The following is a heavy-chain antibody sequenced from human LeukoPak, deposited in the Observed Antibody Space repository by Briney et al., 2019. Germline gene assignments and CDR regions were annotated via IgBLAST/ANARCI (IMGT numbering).Heavy chain of an antibody. V-gene: IGHV1-18*01. D-gene: IGHD3-9*01. J-gene: IGHJ4*02. CDR2: ISAYNGNT. CDR1: GYTFTSYG. CDR3: ARDWAGTYYDILTGYYGGGAFDY. Sequence: ASVKVSCKASGYTFTSYGISWVRQAPGRGLEWMGWISAYNGNTNYAQKLQGRVTMTTDTSTSTAYMELRSLRSDDTAVYYCARDWAGTYYDILTGYYGGGAFDYWGQGTLVTVSS.